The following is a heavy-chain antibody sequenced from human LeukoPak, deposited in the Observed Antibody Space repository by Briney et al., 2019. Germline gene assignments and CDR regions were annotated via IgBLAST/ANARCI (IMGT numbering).Heavy chain of an antibody. D-gene: IGHD3-10*01. V-gene: IGHV4-34*01. CDR3: ASTEIYGSGSYRDY. J-gene: IGHJ4*02. CDR1: GGSFSGYH. CDR2: INHSGST. Sequence: PSETLSLTCAVYGGSFSGYHWSWIRQPPGKGLEWIGEINHSGSTNYNPSLKSRVTISVDTSKNQFSLKLSSVTAADTAVYYCASTEIYGSGSYRDYWGQGTLVTVSS.